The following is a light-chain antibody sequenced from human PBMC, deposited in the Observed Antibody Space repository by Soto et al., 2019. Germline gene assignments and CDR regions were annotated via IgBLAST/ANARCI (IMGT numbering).Light chain of an antibody. CDR2: GAS. CDR1: QSVSSSY. CDR3: QQYGSSPVT. V-gene: IGKV3-20*01. Sequence: EIVLTQAPGTLSLSPGERATLSCRASQSVSSSYLAWYQQKPGQAPRLLIYGASSRATGIPDRFSGSGSGTDFTLTISRLEPEDFAVYYCQQYGSSPVTFGQGNKLAIK. J-gene: IGKJ2*01.